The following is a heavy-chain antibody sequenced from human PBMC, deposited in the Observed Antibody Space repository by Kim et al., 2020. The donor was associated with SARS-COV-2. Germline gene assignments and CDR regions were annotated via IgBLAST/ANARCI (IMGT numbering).Heavy chain of an antibody. J-gene: IGHJ4*02. D-gene: IGHD3-10*02. Sequence: GGSLRLSCTPSGFTFSGYAMSWVRQAPAKGLEWVSIIGSNGEDTNYAASVKGRFTVSRDNAKNMLFLQMNNLRVEDTAVYYCAKDWPWTCSGTGDYCDQAILVSVT. CDR1: GFTFSGYA. CDR2: IGSNGEDT. V-gene: IGHV3-23*01. CDR3: AKDWPWTCSGTGDY.